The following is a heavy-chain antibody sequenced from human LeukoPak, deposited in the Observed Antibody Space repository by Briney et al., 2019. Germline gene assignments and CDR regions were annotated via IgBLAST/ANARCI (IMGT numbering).Heavy chain of an antibody. D-gene: IGHD5-18*01. V-gene: IGHV3-30-3*01. J-gene: IGHJ4*02. CDR1: GFTFSSYA. CDR3: ARGGGIYSYGRYYFDY. CDR2: ISYDGSNK. Sequence: GGSLRLSCAASGFTFSSYAMPWVRQAPGKGLEWVAVISYDGSNKYYADSVKGRFTISRDNSKNTLYLQMNSLRAEATAVYYCARGGGIYSYGRYYFDYWGQRTLVTVSS.